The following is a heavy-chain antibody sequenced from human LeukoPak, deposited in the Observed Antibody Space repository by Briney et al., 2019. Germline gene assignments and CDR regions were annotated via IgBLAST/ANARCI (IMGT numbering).Heavy chain of an antibody. CDR2: IYYSGST. J-gene: IGHJ4*02. CDR3: AILTAAINYFDS. V-gene: IGHV4-59*08. Sequence: SETLPLTCTVSGGSISSYYWSWIRQPPGKGLEWIGYIYYSGSTNYNPSLKSRVTISVDTSKNQFSLKLSSVTAADTAVYYCAILTAAINYFDSWGQGTLVTVSS. CDR1: GGSISSYY. D-gene: IGHD6-25*01.